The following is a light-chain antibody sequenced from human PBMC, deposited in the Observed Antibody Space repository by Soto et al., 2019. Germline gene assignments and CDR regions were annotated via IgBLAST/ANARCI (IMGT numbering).Light chain of an antibody. V-gene: IGKV1-27*01. CDR2: PAS. CDR1: QDINDY. CDR3: QTYNSAPFT. Sequence: DIQMTQSPSSLSASVGDRVTITCRASQDINDYLVWYQQKPGKVPKLLIYPASTLQSGVSSRFSGSGSGTDFTLTIRSLQPEDVATYYCQTYNSAPFTFGPGTKVDI. J-gene: IGKJ3*01.